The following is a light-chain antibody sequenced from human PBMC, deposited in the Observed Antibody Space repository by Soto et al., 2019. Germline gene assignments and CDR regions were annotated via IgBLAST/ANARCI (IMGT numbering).Light chain of an antibody. Sequence: SYELTQPPSVSVAPGQTATITCGGTNIGSKSVHWYQQRPGQAPVLAVHDDSDRPSGIPERFSGSNSGNTATLTISRVEAGDEADYYCQVWDNSSELWLFGGGTKLTVL. CDR1: NIGSKS. CDR3: QVWDNSSELWL. V-gene: IGLV3-21*02. CDR2: DDS. J-gene: IGLJ3*02.